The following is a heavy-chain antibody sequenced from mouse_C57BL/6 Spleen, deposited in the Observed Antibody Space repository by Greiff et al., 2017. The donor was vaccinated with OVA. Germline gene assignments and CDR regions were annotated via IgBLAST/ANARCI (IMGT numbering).Heavy chain of an antibody. J-gene: IGHJ4*01. Sequence: EVQGVESGGGLVQPGGSLSLSCAASGFTFTDYYMSWVRQPPGKALEWLGFIRNKANGYTTEYSASVKGRFTISRDNSQSILYLQMNALRAEDSATYYCALSKRDDYGSSYAMDYWGQGTSVTVSS. CDR3: ALSKRDDYGSSYAMDY. V-gene: IGHV7-3*01. CDR2: IRNKANGYTT. D-gene: IGHD1-1*01. CDR1: GFTFTDYY.